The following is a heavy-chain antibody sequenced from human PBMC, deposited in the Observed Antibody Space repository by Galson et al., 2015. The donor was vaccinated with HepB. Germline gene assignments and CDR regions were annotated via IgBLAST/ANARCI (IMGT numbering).Heavy chain of an antibody. CDR2: IKSKTDGGTT. Sequence: SLRLSCAASGFTFSNAWMNWVRQAPGKGLEWVGRIKSKTDGGTTDYAAPVKGRFTISRDDSKNTLYLQMNSLKTEDTAVYYCTNPHYYDSRATDYWGQGTLVTVSS. V-gene: IGHV3-15*07. J-gene: IGHJ4*02. D-gene: IGHD3-22*01. CDR1: GFTFSNAW. CDR3: TNPHYYDSRATDY.